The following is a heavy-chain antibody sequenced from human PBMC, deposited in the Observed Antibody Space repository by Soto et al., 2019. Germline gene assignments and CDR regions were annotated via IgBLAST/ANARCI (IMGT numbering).Heavy chain of an antibody. D-gene: IGHD2-15*01. Sequence: GGSLRLSCAASGFTFSNAWMSWVRQAPGKGLEWVGRIKSKTDGGTTDYAAPVKGRFTISRDDSKNTLYLQIISLKTEDTAVYYCTRVVVAALFSYYYYYMDVWGKGTTVTVSS. J-gene: IGHJ6*03. CDR2: IKSKTDGGTT. CDR1: GFTFSNAW. CDR3: TRVVVAALFSYYYYYMDV. V-gene: IGHV3-15*01.